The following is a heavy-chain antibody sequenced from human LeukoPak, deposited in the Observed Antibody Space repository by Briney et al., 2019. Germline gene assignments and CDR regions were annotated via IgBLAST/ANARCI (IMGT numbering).Heavy chain of an antibody. CDR3: ARTNRLYYYYYMDV. CDR2: ISRSGSTI. Sequence: GGSLRLSCADSGFTFSSYEMKWVRQAPGKGGEWVSYISRSGSTIYYADSVKGGFTISRDKTKKSLYTQMNSLRAEDTAVYYCARTNRLYYYYYMDVWGKGTTVTVSS. J-gene: IGHJ6*03. V-gene: IGHV3-48*03. CDR1: GFTFSSYE.